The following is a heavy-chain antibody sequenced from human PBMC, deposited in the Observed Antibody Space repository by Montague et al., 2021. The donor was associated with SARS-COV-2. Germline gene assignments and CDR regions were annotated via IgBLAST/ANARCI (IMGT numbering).Heavy chain of an antibody. CDR2: IWYDGSNK. V-gene: IGHV3-33*01. CDR3: AREGKGYCSTTSCQTAFDI. Sequence: SLRLSCAASGFTFSSYGMHWVRQAPGKGLEWVAVIWYDGSNKYYXDSVKGRFTISRDNSKNTLYLQINSLRAEDTAVYYCAREGKGYCSTTSCQTAFDIWGQGTMVTVSS. CDR1: GFTFSSYG. D-gene: IGHD2-2*01. J-gene: IGHJ3*02.